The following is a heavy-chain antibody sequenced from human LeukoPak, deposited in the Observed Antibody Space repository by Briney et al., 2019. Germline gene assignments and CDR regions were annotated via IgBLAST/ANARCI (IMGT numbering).Heavy chain of an antibody. CDR3: ARARRSRQLVLSY. D-gene: IGHD6-6*01. Sequence: ASVKVSCKASGGTFSSYAISWVRQAPGQGLEWMGGVIPIFGTANYAQKFQGRVTITTDESTSTAYMELSSLRSEDTAVYYCARARRSRQLVLSYWGQGTLVTVSS. CDR1: GGTFSSYA. V-gene: IGHV1-69*05. CDR2: VIPIFGTA. J-gene: IGHJ4*02.